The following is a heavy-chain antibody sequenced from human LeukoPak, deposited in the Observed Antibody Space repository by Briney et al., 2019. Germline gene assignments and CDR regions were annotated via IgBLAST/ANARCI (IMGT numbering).Heavy chain of an antibody. CDR2: ISGSGGST. D-gene: IGHD3-22*01. CDR1: GFTFSSYA. J-gene: IGHJ3*02. V-gene: IGHV3-23*01. Sequence: GGSLRLSCAASGFTFSSYAMSWVRQAPGKGLEWVSAISGSGGSTYYADSVKGRFTISRDNSKNTLYLQMNSLRAEDTAVYYCAGEGRAYYDSSGYYYDAFDIWGQGTMVTVSS. CDR3: AGEGRAYYDSSGYYYDAFDI.